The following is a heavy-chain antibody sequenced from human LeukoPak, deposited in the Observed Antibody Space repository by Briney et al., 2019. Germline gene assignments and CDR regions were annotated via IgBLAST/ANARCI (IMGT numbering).Heavy chain of an antibody. CDR1: GYTFTSYG. CDR3: AREYQLLGDYYYYYMDV. Sequence: ASVKVSCKASGYTFTSYGISWVRQAPGQGLEWMGWISAYNGNTNYAQKLQGRVTMTTDTSTSTAYMELRSLRSDGTAVYYCAREYQLLGDYYYYYMDVWGKGTTVTVSS. D-gene: IGHD2-2*01. J-gene: IGHJ6*03. V-gene: IGHV1-18*01. CDR2: ISAYNGNT.